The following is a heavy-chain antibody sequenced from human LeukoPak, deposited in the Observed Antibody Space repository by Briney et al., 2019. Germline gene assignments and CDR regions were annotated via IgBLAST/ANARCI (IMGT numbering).Heavy chain of an antibody. CDR3: ARDGSGYYSGDY. J-gene: IGHJ4*02. V-gene: IGHV1-69*13. D-gene: IGHD3-22*01. CDR2: IIPIFGTA. CDR1: GGTFSSYA. Sequence: ASVKVSCKASGGTFSSYAISWVRQAPGQGLEWMGWIIPIFGTANYAQKFQGRVTITADESTSTAYMELSSLRSEDTAVYYCARDGSGYYSGDYWGQGTLVTVSS.